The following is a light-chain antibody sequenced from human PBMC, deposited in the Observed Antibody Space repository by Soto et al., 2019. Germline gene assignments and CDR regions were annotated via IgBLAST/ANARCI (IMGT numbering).Light chain of an antibody. CDR3: QQYNNWPLT. J-gene: IGKJ4*01. Sequence: EIVMTQSPATLSVSPGERATLSCRASQSLSTNLAWYRQKPGQAPRLLIYGASTTATGIPARFSGSGSGTEFTLTISSLQSEDFAVYYCQQYNNWPLTFGGGTKGDIK. CDR1: QSLSTN. CDR2: GAS. V-gene: IGKV3-15*01.